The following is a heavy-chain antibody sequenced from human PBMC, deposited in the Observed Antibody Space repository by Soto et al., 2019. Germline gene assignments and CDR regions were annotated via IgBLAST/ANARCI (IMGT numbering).Heavy chain of an antibody. Sequence: EVHLLESGGGLLQPGGSLPPSYPPSGFTFSTYAITWVRRAQGQGLDGVSGISGGGGVSTYYADSVKGRFAISRENTMNTLYLQINRLRAEDTAVYYCAKDAIRMVREVNNWFDPWGQGTLVTVSS. V-gene: IGHV3-23*01. CDR1: GFTFSTYA. J-gene: IGHJ5*02. CDR3: AKDAIRMVREVNNWFDP. D-gene: IGHD3-10*01. CDR2: ISGGGGVST.